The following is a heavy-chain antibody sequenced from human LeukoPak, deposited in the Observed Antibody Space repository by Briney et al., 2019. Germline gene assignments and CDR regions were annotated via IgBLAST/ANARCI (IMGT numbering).Heavy chain of an antibody. CDR2: IYSDGSST. Sequence: GGSLRLSCAASGFTFSSSWMHWVRQAPGKGLVWVSRIYSDGSSTTCAGSVKGRFTISRDNANNTLYLQMDSLGAEDTALYYCARGGSTWLDSWGQGTLVTVSS. V-gene: IGHV3-74*03. CDR1: GFTFSSSW. D-gene: IGHD6-13*01. J-gene: IGHJ4*02. CDR3: ARGGSTWLDS.